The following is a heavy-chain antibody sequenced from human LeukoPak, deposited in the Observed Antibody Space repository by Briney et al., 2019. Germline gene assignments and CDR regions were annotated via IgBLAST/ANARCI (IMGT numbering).Heavy chain of an antibody. CDR1: GFTFSSYG. D-gene: IGHD7-27*01. J-gene: IGHJ4*02. Sequence: PGGSLRLSCAASGFTFSSYGMHWVRQAPGKGLEWVAVISYDGSNKYYADSVGGRFTISRDNSKNTLYLQMNSLRAEDTAVYYCAKGKIRTLGIDYWGQGILVTVSS. V-gene: IGHV3-30*18. CDR2: ISYDGSNK. CDR3: AKGKIRTLGIDY.